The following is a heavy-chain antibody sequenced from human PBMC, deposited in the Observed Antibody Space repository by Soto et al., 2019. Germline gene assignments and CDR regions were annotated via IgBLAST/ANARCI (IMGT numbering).Heavy chain of an antibody. V-gene: IGHV1-18*01. CDR2: ISAYNGNT. D-gene: IGHD3-22*01. CDR3: ARSAKWCYYDSSGYPKEDY. CDR1: GYTFTSYG. Sequence: ASVKVSCKASGYTFTSYGISWVRQAPGQGLEWMGWISAYNGNTNYAQKLQGRVTMTTDTSTSTAYMELRSLRSDDTAVYYCARSAKWCYYDSSGYPKEDYWGQGTLVTVSS. J-gene: IGHJ4*02.